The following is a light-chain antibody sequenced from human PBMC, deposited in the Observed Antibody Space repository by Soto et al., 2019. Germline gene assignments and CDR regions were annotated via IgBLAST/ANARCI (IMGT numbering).Light chain of an antibody. CDR2: DGT. CDR3: SSYTSISTYV. CDR1: SSDVGGYNF. V-gene: IGLV2-14*01. Sequence: QSALTQPASVSGSPGQSITISCTGTSSDVGGYNFVSWYQQHPDKAPKLMIYDGTNRPSGVAHRFSGSKSGTTASLTIAGLQEEDEAYYCCSSYTSISTYVFGTGTKVTVL. J-gene: IGLJ1*01.